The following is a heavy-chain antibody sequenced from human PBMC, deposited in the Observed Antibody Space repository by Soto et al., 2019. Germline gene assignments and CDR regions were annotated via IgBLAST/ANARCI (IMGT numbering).Heavy chain of an antibody. Sequence: PSETLSLTCTVSGGSISSSSYYWGWIRQPPGKGLEWIGSIYYSGSTHYNPSLKSRITISVDTSKNQFSLKLSSVTAADTAMYYCARQRIAARPGWFDPWGQGTLVTVS. CDR1: GGSISSSSYY. D-gene: IGHD6-6*01. CDR3: ARQRIAARPGWFDP. CDR2: IYYSGST. V-gene: IGHV4-39*01. J-gene: IGHJ5*02.